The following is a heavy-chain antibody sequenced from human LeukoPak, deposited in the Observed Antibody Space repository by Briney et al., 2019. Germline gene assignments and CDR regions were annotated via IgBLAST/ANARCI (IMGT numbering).Heavy chain of an antibody. CDR1: GFTFSSYW. J-gene: IGHJ4*02. V-gene: IGHV3-74*01. Sequence: GGSLRLSCAASGFTFSSYWMHWVRQAPGKGLGWVSRINSDGSSTSYADYVKGRFTISRDNAKNTLYLQMNSLRAEDTAVYYCARAGYYYDSSGDYWGQGTLVTVSS. CDR2: INSDGSST. D-gene: IGHD3-22*01. CDR3: ARAGYYYDSSGDY.